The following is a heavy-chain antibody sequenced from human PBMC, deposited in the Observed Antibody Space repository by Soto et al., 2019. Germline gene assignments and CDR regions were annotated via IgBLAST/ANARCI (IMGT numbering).Heavy chain of an antibody. J-gene: IGHJ4*02. V-gene: IGHV3-30*07. D-gene: IGHD3-10*01. CDR3: ARDPGRGEPPFDH. Sequence: GRVTISRDNSKNTLYLQLNSLRVDDTAVYKCARDPGRGEPPFDHWGQGTLVTVSS.